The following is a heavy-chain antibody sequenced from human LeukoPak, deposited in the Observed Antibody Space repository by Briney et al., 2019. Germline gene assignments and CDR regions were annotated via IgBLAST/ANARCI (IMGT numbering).Heavy chain of an antibody. V-gene: IGHV1-58*01. D-gene: IGHD5-12*01. CDR2: IVVGSDST. CDR1: GFTFSNSA. CDR3: TAEVYRGYVYSYYYGMDV. J-gene: IGHJ6*02. Sequence: GTSVKVSCKASGFTFSNSAFQWVRRARGQRLEWIGWIVVGSDSTKYAQKFRERVSITRDMSTSTAYMELSSLRSEDTAVYYCTAEVYRGYVYSYYYGMDVWGQGTTVTVFS.